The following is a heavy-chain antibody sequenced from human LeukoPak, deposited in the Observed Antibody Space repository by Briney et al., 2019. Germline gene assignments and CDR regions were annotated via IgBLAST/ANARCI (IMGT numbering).Heavy chain of an antibody. CDR2: IWYDGSNK. CDR3: AKDWDWNPFYLDY. D-gene: IGHD1-1*01. Sequence: GGSLRLSCAASGFTFSSYGMHWVRQAPGKGLEWVAVIWYDGSNKYYADSVKGRFTISRDFSKNTVYLQMNSLRREDTAVYYCAKDWDWNPFYLDYWGQGALVTVSS. V-gene: IGHV3-33*03. J-gene: IGHJ4*01. CDR1: GFTFSSYG.